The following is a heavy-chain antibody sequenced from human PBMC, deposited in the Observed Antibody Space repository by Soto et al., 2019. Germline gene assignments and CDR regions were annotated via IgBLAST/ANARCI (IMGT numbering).Heavy chain of an antibody. J-gene: IGHJ3*02. CDR1: GYPVTAYY. D-gene: IGHD3-3*01. Sequence: QLHLVQSGAVVKKPGASVTVSCSASGYPVTAYYMHWVRQAPGRGLEWMGGINPATGAAKYTQTFMGRVTITRDASTSTVFLELSGLTSEDTAVFYCARGVGVGVAGSAAFDMRCQGTLVTVSS. CDR3: ARGVGVGVAGSAAFDM. V-gene: IGHV1-2*02. CDR2: INPATGAA.